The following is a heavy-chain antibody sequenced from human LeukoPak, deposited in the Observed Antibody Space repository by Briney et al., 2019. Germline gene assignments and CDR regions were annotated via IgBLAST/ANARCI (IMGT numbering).Heavy chain of an antibody. CDR2: IYYSGST. CDR1: GGSISSGDYY. J-gene: IGHJ4*02. V-gene: IGHV4-30-4*01. CDR3: ARIYDSSGYRDDY. D-gene: IGHD3-22*01. Sequence: PSETLSLTCTVSGGSISSGDYYWSWIRQPPGKGLEWIGYIYYSGSTYYNPSLKSRATISVDTSKNQFSLKLSSVTAADTAVYYCARIYDSSGYRDDYWGQGTLVTVSS.